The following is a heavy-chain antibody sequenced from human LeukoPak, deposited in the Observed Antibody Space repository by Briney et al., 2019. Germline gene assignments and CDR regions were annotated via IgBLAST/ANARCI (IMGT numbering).Heavy chain of an antibody. J-gene: IGHJ3*02. V-gene: IGHV3-9*01. Sequence: PGGSLRLSCAASGFTFDDYAMHWVRQAPGKGLEWVSGISWNSGTIGYADSVKGRFTISRDNAKSSLYLQMNSLRAEDTALYYCAKGGSGYYRGPFDIWGQGTMVTVSS. CDR1: GFTFDDYA. CDR2: ISWNSGTI. CDR3: AKGGSGYYRGPFDI. D-gene: IGHD3-22*01.